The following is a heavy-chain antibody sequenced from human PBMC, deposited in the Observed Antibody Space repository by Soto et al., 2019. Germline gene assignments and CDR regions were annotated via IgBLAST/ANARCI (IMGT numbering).Heavy chain of an antibody. CDR2: MYPSGST. Sequence: SETLSLTCTVSGGSISSYSWSWIRQPAGKGLEWIGRMYPSGSTNNNPSLKSRVIMSIDTSKNQFSLKLTSVTAADTAMYFCARTLTAAGTENWSDPWGQGTLVTVSS. CDR1: GGSISSYS. CDR3: ARTLTAAGTENWSDP. D-gene: IGHD6-13*01. V-gene: IGHV4-4*07. J-gene: IGHJ5*02.